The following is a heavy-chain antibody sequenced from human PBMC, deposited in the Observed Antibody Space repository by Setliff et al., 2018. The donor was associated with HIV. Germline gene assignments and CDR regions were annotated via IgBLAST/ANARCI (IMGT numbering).Heavy chain of an antibody. D-gene: IGHD6-19*01. Sequence: VASVKVSCKTSGYKFNSYGISWVRQAPGQGLEWMGWISAYNGDTEYAQNLQGRVTMTTDTSTSTAYMELTSLRSDDTAVYYCASCMAGHYYYYMDVWGKGPRSPSP. CDR2: ISAYNGDT. J-gene: IGHJ6*03. CDR3: ASCMAGHYYYYMDV. CDR1: GYKFNSYG. V-gene: IGHV1-18*01.